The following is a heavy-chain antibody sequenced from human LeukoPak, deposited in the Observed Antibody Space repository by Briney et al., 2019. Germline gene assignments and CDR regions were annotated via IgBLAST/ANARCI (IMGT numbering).Heavy chain of an antibody. J-gene: IGHJ4*02. D-gene: IGHD3-16*02. V-gene: IGHV3-21*04. CDR1: GFTFSSYS. CDR2: ISSSSSYT. CDR3: AKDRPDYVWGSYRYPPNFDY. Sequence: GGSLRLSCAASGFTFSSYSMTWVRQAPGKGLEWVSSISSSSSYTYYADSVKGRFTISRDNSKNTLYLQMNSLRAEDTAVYYCAKDRPDYVWGSYRYPPNFDYWGQGTLVTVSS.